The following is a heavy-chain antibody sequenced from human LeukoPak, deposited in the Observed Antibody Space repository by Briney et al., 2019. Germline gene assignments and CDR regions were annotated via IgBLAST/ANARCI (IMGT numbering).Heavy chain of an antibody. CDR1: GFTFSSYA. CDR2: ISYDGSNK. D-gene: IGHD3-10*01. V-gene: IGHV3-30-3*01. Sequence: GRSLRLSCAASGFTFSSYAMHWVRQAPGKGLEWVAVISYDGSNKFYADSVKGRFTLSRDNSKNTLYLQMNSLRIEDTAVYYCGRGSVGFGELNYWGQGTLVTVSS. J-gene: IGHJ4*02. CDR3: GRGSVGFGELNY.